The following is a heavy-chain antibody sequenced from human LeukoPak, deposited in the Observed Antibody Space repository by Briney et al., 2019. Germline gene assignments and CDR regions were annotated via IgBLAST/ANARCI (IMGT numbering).Heavy chain of an antibody. J-gene: IGHJ4*02. CDR3: ARGTDYYDTSGYSL. CDR1: GGSISSYY. D-gene: IGHD3-22*01. Sequence: PSETLSLTCTCSGGSISSYYWSWIRQPPGKGLEWIWYIYYSGSTNYNPSLKSRVTISVDTSKNQFSLKLSSVTAADTAVYYCARGTDYYDTSGYSLWGQGTLVTVSS. V-gene: IGHV4-59*01. CDR2: IYYSGST.